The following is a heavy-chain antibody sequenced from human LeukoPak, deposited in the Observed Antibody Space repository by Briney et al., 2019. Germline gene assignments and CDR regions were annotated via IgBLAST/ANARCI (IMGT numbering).Heavy chain of an antibody. CDR2: INNDGVST. J-gene: IGHJ6*02. Sequence: PGGSLRLSCATSGFTLSSYWMHWVRQVPGKGLEWLSRINNDGVSTSYADSVKGRFTISRDNSKNTLYLQMNSLRAEDTAIYYCARGGTYGMDVWGQGTTVTVSS. CDR1: GFTLSSYW. D-gene: IGHD3-16*01. CDR3: ARGGTYGMDV. V-gene: IGHV3-74*01.